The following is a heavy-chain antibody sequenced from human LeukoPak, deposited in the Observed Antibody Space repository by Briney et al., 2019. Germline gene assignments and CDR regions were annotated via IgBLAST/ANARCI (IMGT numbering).Heavy chain of an antibody. V-gene: IGHV4-38-2*02. CDR2: IYHSGST. J-gene: IGHJ5*02. CDR1: GYSINSGYY. Sequence: PSETLSLTCTVSGYSINSGYYWGWIRQPPGKGLEWIGSIYHSGSTYYNPSLKSRVTISVDTSKNQFSLKLSSVTAADTAVYYCARNDIVVVPAATLGWFDPWGQGTLVTVSS. D-gene: IGHD2-2*01. CDR3: ARNDIVVVPAATLGWFDP.